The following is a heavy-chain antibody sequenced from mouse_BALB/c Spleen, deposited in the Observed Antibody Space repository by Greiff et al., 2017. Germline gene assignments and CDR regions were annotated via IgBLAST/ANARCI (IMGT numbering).Heavy chain of an antibody. CDR1: GFTFSSYG. J-gene: IGHJ3*01. Sequence: EVHLVESGGGLVQPGGSLKLSCAASGFTFSSYGMSWVRQTPDKRLELVATINSNGGSTYYPDSVKGRFTISRDNAKNNLYLQMSSLKSEDTAMYYCARGGTMISPFAYWGQGTLVTVSA. CDR2: INSNGGST. V-gene: IGHV5-6-3*01. CDR3: ARGGTMISPFAY. D-gene: IGHD2-4*01.